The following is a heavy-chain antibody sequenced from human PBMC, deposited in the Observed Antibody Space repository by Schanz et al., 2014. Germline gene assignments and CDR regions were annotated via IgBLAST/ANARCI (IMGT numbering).Heavy chain of an antibody. D-gene: IGHD3-10*01. CDR2: IYYSGTT. Sequence: QVQLQESGPGLVKPSQTLSLTCAVSGVSITSGSHSWSWIRQSPGKGPEWIGYIYYSGTTYYHPPLQGRVTIRGDESKNQFPLNLTSVTAADTAVYYCARSGRWQQGGHFDLWGLGTLVTVSS. CDR3: ARSGRWQQGGHFDL. CDR1: GVSITSGSHS. J-gene: IGHJ2*01. V-gene: IGHV4-30-4*07.